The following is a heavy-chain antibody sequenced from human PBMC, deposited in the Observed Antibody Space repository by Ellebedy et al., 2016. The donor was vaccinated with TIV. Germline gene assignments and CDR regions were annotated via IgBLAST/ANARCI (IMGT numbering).Heavy chain of an antibody. CDR1: GFTSSSHY. D-gene: IGHD4-11*01. Sequence: GESLKISXVASGFTSSSHYMHWVRQAPGKGLVWLSRMKSDDYGMSYADSVKGRFTSSRDNAKNTLYLQMNSLRADDTAVYYCVRDNYGVDYWGQGTLVTVSS. CDR3: VRDNYGVDY. J-gene: IGHJ4*02. CDR2: MKSDDYGM. V-gene: IGHV3-74*01.